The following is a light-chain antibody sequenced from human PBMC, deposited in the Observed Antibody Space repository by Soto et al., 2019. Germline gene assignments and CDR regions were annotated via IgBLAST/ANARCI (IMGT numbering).Light chain of an antibody. CDR2: EVS. V-gene: IGLV2-14*01. CDR3: SSYTTTTRL. Sequence: QSALTQPASVSGSPGQSITISCTGTSSDIGSNNYVSWFQQRPGKAPTLIIYEVSNRPSGVSTHFSGSKSGNTASLTISGLLPEDEAEYYCSSYTTTTRLFGGGTKVPVL. CDR1: SSDIGSNNY. J-gene: IGLJ3*02.